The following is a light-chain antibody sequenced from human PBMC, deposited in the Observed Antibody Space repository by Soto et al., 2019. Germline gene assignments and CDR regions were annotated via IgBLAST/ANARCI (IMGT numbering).Light chain of an antibody. CDR3: QQYNSYSWT. J-gene: IGKJ1*01. Sequence: DIQMNQSPSTLSGSVGDRVTITCRASQSISSWLAWYQQKPGKAPKLLIYKASSLQSGVPSRFSGSGSGTEFTLTISSLQPDDFATYYCQQYNSYSWTSGQGTKV. CDR2: KAS. V-gene: IGKV1-5*03. CDR1: QSISSW.